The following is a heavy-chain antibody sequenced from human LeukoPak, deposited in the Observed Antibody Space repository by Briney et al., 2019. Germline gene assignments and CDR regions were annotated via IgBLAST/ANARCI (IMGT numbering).Heavy chain of an antibody. CDR2: IHYSGST. Sequence: SETLSLTCTVSGGSISGYYWSWIRQPPGKGLEWIGYIHYSGSTNYNPSLKSRVSISVDTSKNQFSLKLSSVTAADTAVYYCARSPGYNRPDYWGQGTLVTVSS. CDR1: GGSISGYY. V-gene: IGHV4-59*12. D-gene: IGHD5-18*01. J-gene: IGHJ4*02. CDR3: ARSPGYNRPDY.